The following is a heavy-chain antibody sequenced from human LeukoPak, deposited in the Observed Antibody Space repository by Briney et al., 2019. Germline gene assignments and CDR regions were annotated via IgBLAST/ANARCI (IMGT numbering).Heavy chain of an antibody. CDR3: ARVRGYSYGYGGIDAFDI. D-gene: IGHD5-18*01. J-gene: IGHJ3*02. CDR2: IKQDGSEK. V-gene: IGHV3-7*01. Sequence: GGSLRLSCAASGFTFSSYWMSWVRQAPGKGLEWVANIKQDGSEKYYVDSVKGRFTISRDNAKNSLYLQMNSLRAEDTAVYYCARVRGYSYGYGGIDAFDIWGQGTMVTVSS. CDR1: GFTFSSYW.